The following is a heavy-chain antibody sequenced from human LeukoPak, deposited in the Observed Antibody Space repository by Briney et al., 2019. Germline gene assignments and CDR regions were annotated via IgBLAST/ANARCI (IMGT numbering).Heavy chain of an antibody. CDR1: GGSISSYY. Sequence: PSETLSLTCTVSGGSISSYYWSWIRQPPGKGLEWIGYIYYSGSTNYNPSPKSRVTISVDTSKNQFSLKLSFVTAADTAVYYCARGLRITMVRAASYYMDVWGKGTTVTISS. D-gene: IGHD3-10*01. CDR3: ARGLRITMVRAASYYMDV. J-gene: IGHJ6*03. CDR2: IYYSGST. V-gene: IGHV4-59*01.